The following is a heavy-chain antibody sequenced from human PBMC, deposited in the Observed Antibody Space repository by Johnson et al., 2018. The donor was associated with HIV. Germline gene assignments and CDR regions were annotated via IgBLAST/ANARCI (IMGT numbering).Heavy chain of an antibody. J-gene: IGHJ3*02. D-gene: IGHD1-26*01. V-gene: IGHV3-30*04. CDR3: ASQYSGGYNGWKLLDI. Sequence: QVQLVESGGGVVQPGRSLRLSCAASGFTFSSYAMHWVRQAPGKGLEWEAVISYDGSNKYYADSVKGRFTISRDNSKNTLYLQMNSLRAEDTAVYYCASQYSGGYNGWKLLDIWGQGTMVIVSS. CDR2: ISYDGSNK. CDR1: GFTFSSYA.